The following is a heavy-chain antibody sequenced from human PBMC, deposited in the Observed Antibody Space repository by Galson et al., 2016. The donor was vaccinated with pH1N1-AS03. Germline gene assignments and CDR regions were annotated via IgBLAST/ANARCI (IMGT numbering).Heavy chain of an antibody. V-gene: IGHV4-34*12. J-gene: IGHJ4*02. CDR3: ARRPTGLDY. CDR2: VILGRCNDCIHGENT. Sequence: QPPGKGLEWIGEVILGRCNDCIHGENTKYAPSLKSRVTISIDTSRNQLSLTLTSVTAADTAVYYCARRPTGLDYWGPGSLVTVSS.